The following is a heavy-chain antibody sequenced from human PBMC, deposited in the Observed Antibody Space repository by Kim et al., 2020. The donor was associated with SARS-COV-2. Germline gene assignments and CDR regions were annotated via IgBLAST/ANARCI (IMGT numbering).Heavy chain of an antibody. CDR3: ARAKHYDFWSGYYSAFDI. Sequence: GGSLRLSCAASGFTFSSYWMHWVRQAPGKGLVWVSRINSDGSSTSYADSVKGRFTISRDNAKNTLYLQMNSLRAEDTAVYYCARAKHYDFWSGYYSAFDIWGQGTMVTVSS. J-gene: IGHJ3*02. V-gene: IGHV3-74*01. D-gene: IGHD3-3*01. CDR1: GFTFSSYW. CDR2: INSDGSST.